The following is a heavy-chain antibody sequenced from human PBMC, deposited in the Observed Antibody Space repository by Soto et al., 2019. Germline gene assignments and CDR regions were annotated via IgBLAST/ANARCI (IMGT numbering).Heavy chain of an antibody. J-gene: IGHJ4*02. CDR2: ISAYNGNT. CDR3: ARDMVAAIEGDY. CDR1: GYTFNHYA. Sequence: QVQLVQSGPEVRKPGASVKVSCKASGYTFNHYAISWVRQAPGQGLEWMGWISAYNGNTNYAQKFEGRVTMTTDSATSTAYLEVRSLRSDDSAVYYCARDMVAAIEGDYWGQGPLVTVSA. D-gene: IGHD5-12*01. V-gene: IGHV1-18*04.